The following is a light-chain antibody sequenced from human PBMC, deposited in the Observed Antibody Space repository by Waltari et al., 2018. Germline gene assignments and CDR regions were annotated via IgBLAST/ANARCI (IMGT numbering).Light chain of an antibody. CDR1: QGISSW. J-gene: IGKJ1*01. CDR2: KAA. CDR3: QQYNSYWT. V-gene: IGKV1-5*03. Sequence: DIQMTQSPSTLSASVGDRVTITCRASQGISSWLAWYQQKPGKAPKLRIYKAASLESGVPSRFSGSGSGTEFTLTISSLQPDDFATYYCQQYNSYWTFGQGTKVEIK.